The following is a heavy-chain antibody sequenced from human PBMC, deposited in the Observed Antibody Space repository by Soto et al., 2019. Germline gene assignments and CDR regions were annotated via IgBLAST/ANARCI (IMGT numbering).Heavy chain of an antibody. CDR3: AREGESITGTTRWFDP. CDR2: IIPIFGTA. Sequence: QVQLVQSGAEVKKPGSSVKVSCKASGGTFSSYAISWVRQTPGQGLEWMGGIIPIFGTANYAQKFQGRVTITADESTSTAYMELSSLRSEDTAVYYCAREGESITGTTRWFDPWGQGTLVTVSS. J-gene: IGHJ5*02. V-gene: IGHV1-69*12. D-gene: IGHD1-7*01. CDR1: GGTFSSYA.